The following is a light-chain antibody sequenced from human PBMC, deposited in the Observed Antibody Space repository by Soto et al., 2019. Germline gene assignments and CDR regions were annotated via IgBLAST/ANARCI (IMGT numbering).Light chain of an antibody. V-gene: IGKV1-39*01. CDR1: QSISTF. J-gene: IGKJ2*01. CDR2: GAS. CDR3: QQSYMIPYT. Sequence: DIQMTQSPPSLSASVGDRVTITCRASQSISTFLNWYQHTPGKAPKLLIFGASRLQGGVPSRFSGSGSGTDFTLTISSPQPEDFATYYCQQSYMIPYTFGQWTKLEIK.